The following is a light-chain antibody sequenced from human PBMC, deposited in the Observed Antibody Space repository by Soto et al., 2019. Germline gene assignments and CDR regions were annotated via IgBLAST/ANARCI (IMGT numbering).Light chain of an antibody. V-gene: IGKV3D-7*01. J-gene: IGKJ4*01. CDR1: QSVSSSY. Sequence: PGERVTLSCRASQSVSSSYLTWYQQKPGQAPRLLIYGASTRATSIPARFSGSGSGTDFTLTISSLQPEDFAVYYCQQDYNLPLTFGGGTKEEIK. CDR2: GAS. CDR3: QQDYNLPLT.